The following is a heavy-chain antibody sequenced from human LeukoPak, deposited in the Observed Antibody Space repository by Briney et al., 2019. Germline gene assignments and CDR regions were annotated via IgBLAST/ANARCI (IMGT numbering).Heavy chain of an antibody. Sequence: SETLSLTCAVYGGSFSGYYWSWIRQPPGKGLEWIGEINHSGSTNYNPSLKSRVTISVDTSKNQFSLKLSSVTAADTAVYYCARNVLLLDSGSYHGLGYWGQGTLVTVSS. J-gene: IGHJ4*02. CDR2: INHSGST. V-gene: IGHV4-34*01. CDR1: GGSFSGYY. CDR3: ARNVLLLDSGSYHGLGY. D-gene: IGHD1-26*01.